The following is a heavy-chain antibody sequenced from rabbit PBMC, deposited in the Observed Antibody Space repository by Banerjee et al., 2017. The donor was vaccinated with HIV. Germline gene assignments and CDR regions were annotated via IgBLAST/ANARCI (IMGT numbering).Heavy chain of an antibody. Sequence: QQQLVESGGGLVKPGASLTLTCKASGFDFSGNSMCWVRQAPGKGLEWIACIYNGDGSTYYASCVNGRFTISKTSSTTVTLQMTSLTAADTATYFCARGGTTYYDWLDLWGPGTLVTVS. V-gene: IGHV1S47*01. J-gene: IGHJ5*01. CDR1: GFDFSGNS. D-gene: IGHD8-1*01. CDR2: IYNGDGST. CDR3: ARGGTTYYDWLDL.